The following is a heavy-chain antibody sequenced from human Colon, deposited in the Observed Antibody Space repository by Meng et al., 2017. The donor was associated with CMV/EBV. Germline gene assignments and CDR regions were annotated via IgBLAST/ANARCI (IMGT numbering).Heavy chain of an antibody. CDR3: ARMEYSYGYLGWFDP. CDR2: MNSDAGNT. CDR1: GYAFIDYY. J-gene: IGHJ5*02. V-gene: IGHV1-2*02. Sequence: ASVKVSCKASGYAFIDYYIHWVRQAPGQRLEWMGWMNSDAGNTVYAPQFRGRVAMTRDTSINTAYMELSSLKSDDTAVYYCARMEYSYGYLGWFDPWGQGTLVTVSS. D-gene: IGHD5-18*01.